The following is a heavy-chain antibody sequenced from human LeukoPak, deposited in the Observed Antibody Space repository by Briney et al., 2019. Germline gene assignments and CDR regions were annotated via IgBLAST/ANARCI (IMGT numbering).Heavy chain of an antibody. Sequence: SETLSLTCTVSGGSISSYYWSWIRQPPGKGLEWIGYIYYSGSTNYNPSLKSRVTISVDTSKNQFSLKLSSVTAADTAVYYCARVRARIAAGRTVIEPWGQGTLVTVSS. J-gene: IGHJ5*02. D-gene: IGHD6-13*01. CDR2: IYYSGST. CDR1: GGSISSYY. V-gene: IGHV4-59*01. CDR3: ARVRARIAAGRTVIEP.